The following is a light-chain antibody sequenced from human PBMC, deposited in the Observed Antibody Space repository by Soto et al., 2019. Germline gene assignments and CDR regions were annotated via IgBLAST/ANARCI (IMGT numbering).Light chain of an antibody. CDR2: RVS. J-gene: IGKJ5*01. CDR1: QSLVHSDGTTF. Sequence: DVVMTQSPLSLPVTLGQPASISCRSSQSLVHSDGTTFLSWFQQRPGQSPRRLIYRVSNRDSGVPDRFSGSGSGTDFTLRIRRVEAEDVGVYYCMQGTHLITFGQGTRLEIK. CDR3: MQGTHLIT. V-gene: IGKV2-30*02.